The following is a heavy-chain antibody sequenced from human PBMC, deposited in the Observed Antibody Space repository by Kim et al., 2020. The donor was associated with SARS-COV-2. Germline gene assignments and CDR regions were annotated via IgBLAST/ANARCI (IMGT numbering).Heavy chain of an antibody. Sequence: GYAKKIRGSVPMTRNTPISTAYMELSSLRSEDTAVYYCARADILTGNGMDVWGQGTTVTVSS. J-gene: IGHJ6*02. CDR3: ARADILTGNGMDV. V-gene: IGHV1-8*01. D-gene: IGHD3-9*01.